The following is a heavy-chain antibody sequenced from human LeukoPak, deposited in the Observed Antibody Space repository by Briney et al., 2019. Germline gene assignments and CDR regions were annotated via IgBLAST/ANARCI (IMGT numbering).Heavy chain of an antibody. D-gene: IGHD1-1*01. V-gene: IGHV1-18*01. CDR1: GYTFTSYG. CDR2: ISAYNGNT. Sequence: GASVKVSCKASGYTFTSYGISWVRQAPGQGLEWMGWISAYNGNTNYAQKLQGRVTMTRNTSISTAYMELSSLRSEDTAVYYCARRLEPWGQGTLVTVSS. J-gene: IGHJ5*02. CDR3: ARRLEP.